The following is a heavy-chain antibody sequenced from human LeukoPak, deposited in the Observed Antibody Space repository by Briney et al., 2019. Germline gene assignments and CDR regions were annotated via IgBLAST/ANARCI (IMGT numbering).Heavy chain of an antibody. CDR1: GSTFSSYA. CDR2: IKQDGSEK. J-gene: IGHJ4*02. Sequence: RGSLRLSCAASGSTFSSYAMSWVRQAPGKGLEWVANIKQDGSEKDYVDSVKGRFTISRDDAKNSLCLQMDSLRAEDTAVYYCARAYLANDYWGQGTLVTVSS. V-gene: IGHV3-7*01. D-gene: IGHD5-12*01. CDR3: ARAYLANDY.